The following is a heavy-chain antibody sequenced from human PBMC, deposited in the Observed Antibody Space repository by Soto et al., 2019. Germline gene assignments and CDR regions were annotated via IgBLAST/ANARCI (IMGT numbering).Heavy chain of an antibody. Sequence: QVQLVESGGGVVQPGRSLRLSCAASGFTLSNYAMHWVRQAPGKGLEWVALISYDGSNKYYADSVKGRFTISRDNSKNTLYLKMNRLRAEDTAVYYCAGGGSCISTSCYLNWFDPWGQGTLVTVSS. CDR3: AGGGSCISTSCYLNWFDP. V-gene: IGHV3-30-3*01. J-gene: IGHJ5*02. CDR1: GFTLSNYA. CDR2: ISYDGSNK. D-gene: IGHD2-2*01.